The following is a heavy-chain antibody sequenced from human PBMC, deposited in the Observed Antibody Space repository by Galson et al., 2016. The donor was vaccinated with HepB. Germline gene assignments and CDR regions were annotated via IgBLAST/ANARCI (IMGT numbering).Heavy chain of an antibody. V-gene: IGHV4-30-4*01. D-gene: IGHD3-3*01. CDR3: ARGTASNFGVVEDAFDI. CDR2: IYYSGNT. Sequence: TLSLTCTVSGGSISTDDYSWTWIRQPPGRGLEWIGYIYYSGNTYYNPSLNSRVTFSVDTSKNQFSLKLSSVTAADTAVYYCARGTASNFGVVEDAFDIWGQGTMVTVSS. J-gene: IGHJ3*02. CDR1: GGSISTDDYS.